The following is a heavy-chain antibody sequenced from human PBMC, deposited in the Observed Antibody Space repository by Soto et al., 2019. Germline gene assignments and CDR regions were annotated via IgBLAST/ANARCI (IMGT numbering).Heavy chain of an antibody. CDR2: IYYSGIT. CDR3: ARGGGVYYFDY. V-gene: IGHV4-61*05. D-gene: IGHD2-8*02. Sequence: KTSETLSLTCTVSGDSIRSSSHYWAWNRQPPGKGLEWIGYIYYSGITDYNPSLKSRVTISVDTSKSQFSLKLSSVTAADTAVYYCARGGGVYYFDYWGQGTLVTVSS. J-gene: IGHJ4*02. CDR1: GDSIRSSSHY.